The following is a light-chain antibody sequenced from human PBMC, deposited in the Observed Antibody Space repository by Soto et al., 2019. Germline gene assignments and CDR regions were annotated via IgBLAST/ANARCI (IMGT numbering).Light chain of an antibody. CDR2: SNY. Sequence: QSVLTQPPSASGTPAQRVTISCSGSSSNVGSNNVNWYQQLPGTTPKLLIYSNYQRPSGVPDRFSGSKSGTSASLAISGLQSEDEADYYCAAWDDSLNGPVFGGGTKVTVL. V-gene: IGLV1-44*01. CDR1: SSNVGSNN. J-gene: IGLJ3*02. CDR3: AAWDDSLNGPV.